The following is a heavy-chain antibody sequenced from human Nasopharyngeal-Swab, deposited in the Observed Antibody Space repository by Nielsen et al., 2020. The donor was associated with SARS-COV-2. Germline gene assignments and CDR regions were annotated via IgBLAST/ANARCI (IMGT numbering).Heavy chain of an antibody. J-gene: IGHJ4*02. CDR3: ARGGAARPGFDY. CDR2: IYYSGST. V-gene: IGHV4-31*02. D-gene: IGHD6-6*01. Sequence: WILQPPGKGLEWIGYIYYSGSTYYNPSLKSRVTISVDTSKNQSSLKLSSVTAADTAVYYCARGGAARPGFDYWGQGTLVTVSS.